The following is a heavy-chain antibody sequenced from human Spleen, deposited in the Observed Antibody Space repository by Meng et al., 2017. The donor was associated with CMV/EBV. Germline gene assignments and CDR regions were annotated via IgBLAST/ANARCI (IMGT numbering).Heavy chain of an antibody. CDR3: ARNYGGDFGSPLPFDY. Sequence: GGSLRLSCTASGFTFDDYAMSWVRQAPGKGLEWVGFIRSKGFGGTTEYAASVKGRFTISRDDSKSIVYLQMNSLKTEDTAVYYCARNYGGDFGSPLPFDYWGQGILVTVSS. CDR2: IRSKGFGGTT. V-gene: IGHV3-49*04. CDR1: GFTFDDYA. J-gene: IGHJ4*02. D-gene: IGHD2-21*02.